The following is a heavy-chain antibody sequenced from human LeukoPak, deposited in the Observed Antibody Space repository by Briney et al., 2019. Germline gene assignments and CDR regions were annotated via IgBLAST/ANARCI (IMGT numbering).Heavy chain of an antibody. D-gene: IGHD6-19*01. CDR1: GFTFSSYA. J-gene: IGHJ4*02. CDR3: ARVGREQWLDY. Sequence: GGSLRLSCAASGFTFSSYAMSWVRQAPGKGLEWVAVISYDGSNKYYADSVKGRFTISRDNSKNTLYLQMNSLRAEDTAVYYCARVGREQWLDYWGQGTLVTVSS. CDR2: ISYDGSNK. V-gene: IGHV3-30-3*01.